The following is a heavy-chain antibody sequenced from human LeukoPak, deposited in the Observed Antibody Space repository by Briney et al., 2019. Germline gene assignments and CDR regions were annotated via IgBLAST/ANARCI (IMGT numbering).Heavy chain of an antibody. V-gene: IGHV4-59*01. CDR3: ARVYSSGWSSNYYFDY. CDR2: IYYSGST. J-gene: IGHJ4*02. D-gene: IGHD6-19*01. CDR1: GGSISSYY. Sequence: SETLSLTCTVSGGSISSYYWSWIRQPPGKGLEWIGYIYYSGSTNYNPSLKSRVTISVDTSKNQFSLKLSPVTAADTAVYYCARVYSSGWSSNYYFDYWGQGTLVTVSS.